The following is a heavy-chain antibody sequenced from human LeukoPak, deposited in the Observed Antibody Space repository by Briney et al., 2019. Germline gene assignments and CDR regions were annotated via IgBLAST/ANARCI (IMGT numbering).Heavy chain of an antibody. D-gene: IGHD6-19*01. CDR1: GFTVSSNY. V-gene: IGHV3-66*01. Sequence: PGGSLRLSCAASGFTVSSNYMSWVRQAPGKGLEWVSVIYSGGSTYYADSVKGRFTISRDNAKNSLYLQMNSLRAEDTAVYYCARVSTGYSSGADYWGQGTLVTVSS. J-gene: IGHJ4*02. CDR2: IYSGGST. CDR3: ARVSTGYSSGADY.